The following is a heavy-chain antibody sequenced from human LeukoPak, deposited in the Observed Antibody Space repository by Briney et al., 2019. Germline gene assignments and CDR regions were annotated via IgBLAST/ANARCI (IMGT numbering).Heavy chain of an antibody. CDR2: IYYTGST. D-gene: IGHD6-13*01. J-gene: IGHJ4*02. CDR1: GGSISSSSYY. V-gene: IGHV4-39*01. Sequence: SETLSLTRTVSGGSISSSSYYWGWIRQPPGKGLEWIGNIYYTGSTYYNPSLKSRVTISVDTSKNQFSLKLSSVTAADTAVYYCVRSFSTTWYPHYWGQGTLVTVSS. CDR3: VRSFSTTWYPHY.